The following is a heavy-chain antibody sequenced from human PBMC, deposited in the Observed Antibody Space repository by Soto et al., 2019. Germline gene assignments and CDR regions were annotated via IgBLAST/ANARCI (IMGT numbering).Heavy chain of an antibody. Sequence: GSLRLSCAASGFSFSSYAMSWVRQAPGKGLEWVSAISGSGGSTYYADSVKGRFTISRDNSKNTLYLQMNSLRAEDTAVYYCAKSRRLGELSLPKNYYYYGMDVWGQGTTVTVSS. V-gene: IGHV3-23*01. CDR2: ISGSGGST. D-gene: IGHD3-16*02. CDR3: AKSRRLGELSLPKNYYYYGMDV. J-gene: IGHJ6*02. CDR1: GFSFSSYA.